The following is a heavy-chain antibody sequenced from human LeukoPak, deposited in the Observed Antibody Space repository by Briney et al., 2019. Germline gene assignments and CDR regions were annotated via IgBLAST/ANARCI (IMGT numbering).Heavy chain of an antibody. D-gene: IGHD3-9*01. V-gene: IGHV1-2*02. J-gene: IGHJ3*02. CDR1: GYTFTGYY. Sequence: GASVKVSCKASGYTFTGYYMHWVRQAPGQGLEWMGWINPNSGGTNYAQKFQGRVTMTRDTSISTAYMELSSLRSEDTAVYYCARVGRRYFDWLDAGRHAFDIWGQGTMVTVSS. CDR2: INPNSGGT. CDR3: ARVGRRYFDWLDAGRHAFDI.